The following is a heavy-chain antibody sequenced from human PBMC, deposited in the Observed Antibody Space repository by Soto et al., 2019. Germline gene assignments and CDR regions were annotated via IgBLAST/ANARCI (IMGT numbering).Heavy chain of an antibody. CDR3: AKGGTGSSYTRSDS. J-gene: IGHJ4*02. CDR2: ISDGGGST. CDR1: GFTFGSDG. Sequence: SLRLSCGASGFTFGSDGMSWVRPAPGKGLEWVSTISDGGGSTYYADSVRGRFTISRDYSKDTLYLQMTSLRAEDTAVYYCAKGGTGSSYTRSDSWGQGTLVTVSS. D-gene: IGHD2-2*02. V-gene: IGHV3-23*01.